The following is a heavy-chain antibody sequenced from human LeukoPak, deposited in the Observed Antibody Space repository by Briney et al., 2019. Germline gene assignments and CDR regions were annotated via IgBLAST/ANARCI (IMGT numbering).Heavy chain of an antibody. CDR2: ISSSGSPI. Sequence: TRGSLRLSCAASGFTFSNYNMDWVRQAPGKGLEWLSYISSSGSPIDYADSVKGRFTISRDNAKNSLYLQMNSLRAEDTAVYYCARLFGPTSDYYYMDVWGKGTTVTVSS. CDR3: ARLFGPTSDYYYMDV. V-gene: IGHV3-48*04. J-gene: IGHJ6*03. D-gene: IGHD3-10*01. CDR1: GFTFSNYN.